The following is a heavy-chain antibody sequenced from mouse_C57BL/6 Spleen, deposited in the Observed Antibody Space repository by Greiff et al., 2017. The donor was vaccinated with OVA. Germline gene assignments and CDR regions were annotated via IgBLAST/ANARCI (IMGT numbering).Heavy chain of an antibody. CDR1: GYTFTSYW. Sequence: QVQLKQPGAELVMPGASVKLSCKASGYTFTSYWMHWVKQRPGQGLEWIGEIDPSDSYTNYNQKFKGKSTLTVDKSSSTAYMQLSSLTSEDSAVYYCARTPYHYYAMDYWGQGTSVTVSS. V-gene: IGHV1-69*01. D-gene: IGHD2-10*01. CDR2: IDPSDSYT. CDR3: ARTPYHYYAMDY. J-gene: IGHJ4*01.